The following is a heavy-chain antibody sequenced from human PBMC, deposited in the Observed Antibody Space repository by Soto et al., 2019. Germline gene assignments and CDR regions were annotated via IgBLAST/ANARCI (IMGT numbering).Heavy chain of an antibody. D-gene: IGHD2-15*01. V-gene: IGHV4-30-4*01. J-gene: IGHJ5*02. CDR2: IYYSGST. Sequence: SETLSLTCTVSGGSISSGDYYWSWIRQPPGKGLEWVGYIYYSGSTYYNPSLKSRVTISVDTSKNQFSLKLSSVTAADTAVYYCARAAVVAGTNWFDPWGQGTLVTVSS. CDR3: ARAAVVAGTNWFDP. CDR1: GGSISSGDYY.